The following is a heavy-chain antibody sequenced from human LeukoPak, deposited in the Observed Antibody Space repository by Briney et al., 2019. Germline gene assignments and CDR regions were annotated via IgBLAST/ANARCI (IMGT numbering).Heavy chain of an antibody. CDR1: GFTFTNYN. CDR2: ISGTNSYI. J-gene: IGHJ5*02. V-gene: IGHV3-21*01. D-gene: IGHD4/OR15-4a*01. Sequence: PGGSLRLFCAASGFTFTNYNMNWVRQAPGKGLEWVSSISGTNSYIYYADSVKGRFTISRDNAKNSLYLQMNSLRAEDTAVYYCARIPNSANFPNWFDPWGQGTLVTVSS. CDR3: ARIPNSANFPNWFDP.